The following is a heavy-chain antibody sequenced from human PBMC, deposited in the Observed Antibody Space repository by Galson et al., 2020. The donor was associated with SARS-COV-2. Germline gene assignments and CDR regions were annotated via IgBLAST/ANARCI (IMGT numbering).Heavy chain of an antibody. CDR1: GFTFSSYA. Sequence: LKISCAASGFTFSSYAMHWVRQAPGKGLEWVAVISYDGSNKYYADSVKGRFTISRDNSKNTLYLQMNSLRAEDTAVYYCAADSNYGDYYYYYGMDVWGQGTTVTVSS. V-gene: IGHV3-30-3*01. CDR3: AADSNYGDYYYYYGMDV. D-gene: IGHD4-4*01. J-gene: IGHJ6*02. CDR2: ISYDGSNK.